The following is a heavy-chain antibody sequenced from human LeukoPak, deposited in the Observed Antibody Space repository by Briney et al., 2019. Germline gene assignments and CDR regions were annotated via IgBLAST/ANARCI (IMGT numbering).Heavy chain of an antibody. CDR1: GFTFTSYS. J-gene: IGHJ5*02. CDR3: AKARGHWFDP. Sequence: GGSLKLSCKASGFTFTSYSMNWVRQAPGQGLEWISSISSSSSYIYYAHKVKGRFTITRDNAKNSLYLQMNSLRAEDTAVYYCAKARGHWFDPCRQQTLATVYS. D-gene: IGHD3-16*01. V-gene: IGHV3-21*01. CDR2: ISSSSSYI.